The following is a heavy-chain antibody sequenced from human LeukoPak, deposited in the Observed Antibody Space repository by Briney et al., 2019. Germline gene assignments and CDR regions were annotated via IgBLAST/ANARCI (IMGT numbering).Heavy chain of an antibody. CDR1: GLTFSSYA. Sequence: GGSLRLSCAASGLTFSSYAMTWVRQTPGKGLEWVAAISGSGGTTYYADFAKGRFSISRDNSENALYLQMYSLRAEDTAVYHCAKFFDPSGGASGWTWTMDCWGQGTLVIVSS. D-gene: IGHD6-25*01. J-gene: IGHJ4*02. CDR3: AKFFDPSGGASGWTWTMDC. V-gene: IGHV3-23*01. CDR2: ISGSGGTT.